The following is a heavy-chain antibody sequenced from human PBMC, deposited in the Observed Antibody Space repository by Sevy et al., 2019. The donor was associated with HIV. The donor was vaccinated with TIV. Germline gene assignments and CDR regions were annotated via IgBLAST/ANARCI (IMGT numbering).Heavy chain of an antibody. Sequence: SETLSLTCTVSGGSISSYYWSWIRQPAGKGLEWIGRIYTSGSTNYNPSLKSRVTMSVDTSKNQFSLKLSSVTAADTAVYYCARERYYYDRGDYYYMDVWGKGTTVTVSS. CDR2: IYTSGST. CDR1: GGSISSYY. CDR3: ARERYYYDRGDYYYMDV. D-gene: IGHD3-22*01. V-gene: IGHV4-4*07. J-gene: IGHJ6*03.